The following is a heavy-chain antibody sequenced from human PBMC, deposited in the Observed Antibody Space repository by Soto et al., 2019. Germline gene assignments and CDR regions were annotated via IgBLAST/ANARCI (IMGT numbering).Heavy chain of an antibody. D-gene: IGHD1-1*01. V-gene: IGHV3-11*03. Sequence: GESLRLSCEGSGFTFSDYSISWIRQAPGKGLEWISYSSNSGTFSRYADSVKGRFSISRDNTKNLLYLQMNSLRAEDTAVYYCARSGDNYNRLDYWGQGAPVSGS. CDR1: GFTFSDYS. J-gene: IGHJ4*02. CDR2: SSNSGTFS. CDR3: ARSGDNYNRLDY.